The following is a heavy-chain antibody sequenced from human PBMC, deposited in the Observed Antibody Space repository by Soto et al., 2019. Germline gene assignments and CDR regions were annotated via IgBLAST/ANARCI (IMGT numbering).Heavy chain of an antibody. CDR2: IYWNDDK. CDR1: GFSLSTSGVG. D-gene: IGHD6-13*01. V-gene: IGHV2-5*01. J-gene: IGHJ4*02. CDR3: AHSQGYSSSWFPTYYFDY. Sequence: QITLKESGPTLVKPTQTLTLTCTFSGFSLSTSGVGVGWIRQPPGKALEWLALIYWNDDKRYSPSLKSRLTITKDTSKNQVVLTMPNMDPVDTATYYCAHSQGYSSSWFPTYYFDYWGQGTLVTVSS.